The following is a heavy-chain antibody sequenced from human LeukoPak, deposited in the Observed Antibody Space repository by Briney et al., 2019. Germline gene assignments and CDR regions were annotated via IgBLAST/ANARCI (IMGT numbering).Heavy chain of an antibody. D-gene: IGHD1-1*01. V-gene: IGHV4-38-2*02. CDR2: SHPSGTT. CDR3: AREAERRIVN. CDR1: GFSISSGYY. J-gene: IGHJ4*02. Sequence: SEDLSLTCIVSGFSISSGYYWGWIRQPPGRGLEWIVNSHPSGTTFYNSSLKSRVAMSIDTSKNQFSLKLVSVTAADTAVYYCAREAERRIVNWGQGTLVTVSS.